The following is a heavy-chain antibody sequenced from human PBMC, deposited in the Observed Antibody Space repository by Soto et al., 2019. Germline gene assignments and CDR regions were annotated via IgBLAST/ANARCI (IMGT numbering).Heavy chain of an antibody. J-gene: IGHJ6*02. CDR1: GFTFSSYW. D-gene: IGHD5-18*01. CDR2: IKQDGSEK. CDR3: ARDGGSAYSYGLNDYYGMDV. Sequence: GGSLRLSCAASGFTFSSYWMSWVRQAPGKGLEWVANIKQDGSEKYYVDSVKGRFTISRDNAKNSLYLQMNSLRAEDTAVYYCARDGGSAYSYGLNDYYGMDVWGQGTTVTVSS. V-gene: IGHV3-7*05.